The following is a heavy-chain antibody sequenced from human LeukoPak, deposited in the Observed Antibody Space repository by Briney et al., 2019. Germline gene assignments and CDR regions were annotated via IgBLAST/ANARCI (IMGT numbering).Heavy chain of an antibody. CDR1: GFTFSSYG. D-gene: IGHD6-13*01. V-gene: IGHV3-33*01. J-gene: IGHJ6*02. CDR3: ARDIVSGIAAAGYYYGMDV. CDR2: IWYDGSNK. Sequence: PGGSLRPSCAASGFTFSSYGMHWVRQAPGKGLEWVAVIWYDGSNKYYADSVKGRFTISRDNSKNTLYLQMNSLRAEDTAVYYCARDIVSGIAAAGYYYGMDVWGQGTTVTVSS.